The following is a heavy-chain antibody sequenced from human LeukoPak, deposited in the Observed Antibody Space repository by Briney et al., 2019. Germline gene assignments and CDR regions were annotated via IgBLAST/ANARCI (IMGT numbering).Heavy chain of an antibody. V-gene: IGHV3-33*01. D-gene: IGHD5-24*01. J-gene: IGHJ4*02. CDR2: IWFDESNK. Sequence: AGGSLILSCVASGFTFSDYGMHWVRQAPGKGLEWVAVIWFDESNKYYADSVKGRFTISRDNSKNTLYLQMNSLRVEDTAVYYCARDFGGDGYNSWGQGTLVTVSP. CDR3: ARDFGGDGYNS. CDR1: GFTFSDYG.